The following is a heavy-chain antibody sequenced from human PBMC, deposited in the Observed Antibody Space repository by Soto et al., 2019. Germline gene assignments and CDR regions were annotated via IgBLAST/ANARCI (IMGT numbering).Heavy chain of an antibody. CDR2: IYYSGST. CDR1: GGSISSYY. J-gene: IGHJ4*02. CDR3: AGQVATSEPIIYDY. D-gene: IGHD5-12*01. Sequence: SETLSLTCTVSGGSISSYYWSWIRQPPGKGLEWIGYIYYSGSTNYNPSHKSRVTISVDTSKNQFSLKLSSVTAADTAVYYCAGQVATSEPIIYDYWGQGTLVTVSS. V-gene: IGHV4-59*01.